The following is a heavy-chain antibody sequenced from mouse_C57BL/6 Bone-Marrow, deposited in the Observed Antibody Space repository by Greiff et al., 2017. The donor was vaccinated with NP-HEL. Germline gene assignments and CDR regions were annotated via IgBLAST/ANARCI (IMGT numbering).Heavy chain of an antibody. J-gene: IGHJ4*01. CDR1: YFAFMASA. D-gene: IGHD2-4*01. Sequence: LQQSGAELVRPGSSVKLSCKASYFAFMASAMHWVKQRPGHGLEWIGSFTMYSDATEYSENFKGKATLTANTSSSTAYMELSSLTSEVAAVYYCARGNYDYDGEDYYAMDYWGQGTSVTVSS. CDR2: FTMYSDAT. CDR3: ARGNYDYDGEDYYAMDY. V-gene: IGHV1-49*01.